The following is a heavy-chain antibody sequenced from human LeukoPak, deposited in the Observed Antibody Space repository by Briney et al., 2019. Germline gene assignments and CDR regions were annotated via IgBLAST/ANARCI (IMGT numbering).Heavy chain of an antibody. V-gene: IGHV1-69*04. CDR2: IIPILGIA. Sequence: SVKVSCKASGGTFSSYAISWVRQAPGQGLEWMGRIIPILGIANYAQKFQGRVTMTRNTSISTAYMELSSLRSEDTAVYYCARGKYYYGSGSYYSNYYYGMDVWGQGTTVTVSS. D-gene: IGHD3-10*01. J-gene: IGHJ6*02. CDR3: ARGKYYYGSGSYYSNYYYGMDV. CDR1: GGTFSSYA.